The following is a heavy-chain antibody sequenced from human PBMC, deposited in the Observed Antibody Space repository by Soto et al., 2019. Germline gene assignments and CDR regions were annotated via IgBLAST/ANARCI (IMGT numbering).Heavy chain of an antibody. CDR3: ARDKGDSSWYYYYYGRDV. J-gene: IGHJ6*02. CDR1: GGTFSSYA. Sequence: QVQLVQSGAEVKKPGSSVKVSCKASGGTFSSYALSWVRQAPGQGLEWMGGIIPIFGTANYAQKFQGRVTITADESTSTAYMELSSLRSEDTAVYYCARDKGDSSWYYYYYGRDVWGQGTTVTVSS. CDR2: IIPIFGTA. D-gene: IGHD6-13*01. V-gene: IGHV1-69*01.